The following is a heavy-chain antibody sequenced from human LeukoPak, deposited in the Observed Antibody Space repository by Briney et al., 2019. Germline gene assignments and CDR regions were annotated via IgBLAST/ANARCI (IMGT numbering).Heavy chain of an antibody. CDR3: AKGRDIVLMVPIDY. Sequence: GSLRLSCAASGFTFSSYGMHWVRQAPGKGLEWVAFIRYDGSNKYYADSVKGRFTISRDNSKNMLYLQMSSLRAEDTAVYYCAKGRDIVLMVPIDYWGQGTLVTVSS. V-gene: IGHV3-30*02. D-gene: IGHD2-8*01. CDR2: IRYDGSNK. J-gene: IGHJ4*02. CDR1: GFTFSSYG.